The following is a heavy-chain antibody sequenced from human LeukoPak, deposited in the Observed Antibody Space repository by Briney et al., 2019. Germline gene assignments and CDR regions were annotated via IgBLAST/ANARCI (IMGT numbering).Heavy chain of an antibody. CDR3: ARNPRDGHTFDY. V-gene: IGHV4-4*02. Sequence: PSEPLSLTCAVSGGSINSINWWSWVRQPPGQGLKWIGEMYHNGGFNYNPSLKSRVTISLDKSQNQFFLRLSSVTAADTAVYYCARNPRDGHTFDYWGQGTLVTLSS. CDR1: GGSINSINW. CDR2: MYHNGGF. J-gene: IGHJ4*02.